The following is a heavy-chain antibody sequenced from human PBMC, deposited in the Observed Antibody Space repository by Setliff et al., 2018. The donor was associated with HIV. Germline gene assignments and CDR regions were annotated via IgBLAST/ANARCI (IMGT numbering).Heavy chain of an antibody. CDR3: LLPCTSGWHNWADP. CDR1: GFTFGDYA. D-gene: IGHD2-8*01. Sequence: GESLKISCTASGFTFGDYAMSWVRQAPGKGLEWVSAISSSGGSTWYADSVKGRFTTSRDNSKNTLYLQMSSLRAEDTAMYYCLLPCTSGWHNWADPWGQGTLVTVSS. CDR2: ISSSGGST. V-gene: IGHV3-23*01. J-gene: IGHJ5*02.